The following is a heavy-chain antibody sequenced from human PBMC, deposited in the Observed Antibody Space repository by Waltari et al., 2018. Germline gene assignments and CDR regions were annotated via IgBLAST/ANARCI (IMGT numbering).Heavy chain of an antibody. CDR3: ATGVAGTGYYFDY. V-gene: IGHV1-69*06. Sequence: QVQLVQSGAEVKKPGSSVKVSCKASGVTFSSYAISWVRQAPGQGLEWMGGIIPIFGRANYAQKFQGRVTMTEETSTDTAYMELSSLRSEDTAVYYCATGVAGTGYYFDYWGQGTLVTVSS. D-gene: IGHD6-19*01. J-gene: IGHJ4*02. CDR1: GVTFSSYA. CDR2: IIPIFGRA.